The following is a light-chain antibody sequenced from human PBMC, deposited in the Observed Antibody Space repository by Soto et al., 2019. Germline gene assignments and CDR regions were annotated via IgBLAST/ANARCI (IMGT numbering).Light chain of an antibody. V-gene: IGKV3-11*01. CDR3: QQRSKWPLT. J-gene: IGKJ5*01. CDR1: QSVSTE. CDR2: DAS. Sequence: EIVLTQSPATLSLSPGERATLSCRASQSVSTELAWYQQQPGQAPRILIYDASSRATGIPARFSGSGSGTDFTLTISSLEPEDFAFYYCQQRSKWPLTFGQGTRLEIQ.